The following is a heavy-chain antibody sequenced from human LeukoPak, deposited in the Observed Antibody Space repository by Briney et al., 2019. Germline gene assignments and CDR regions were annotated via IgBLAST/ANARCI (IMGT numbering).Heavy chain of an antibody. D-gene: IGHD2-15*01. V-gene: IGHV4-39*07. CDR2: IYYSGNS. J-gene: IGHJ4*02. CDR3: ARTRGCYNGGSCYSDY. CDR1: GGSISNSSYY. Sequence: SETLSLTCTVSGGSISNSSYYWGWIRQPPGKGLEWIGSIYYSGNSYYNPSLKSRVTMSVDTSKNQFSLKLSSVTAVDTAVYYCARTRGCYNGGSCYSDYWGQGTLVTVSS.